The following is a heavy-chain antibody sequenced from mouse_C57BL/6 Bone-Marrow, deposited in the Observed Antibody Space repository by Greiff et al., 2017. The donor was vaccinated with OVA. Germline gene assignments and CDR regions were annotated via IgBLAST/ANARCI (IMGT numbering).Heavy chain of an antibody. Sequence: VQLQQSGPGLVQPSQSLSITCTVSGFSLTSYGVHWVRQSPGKGLEWLGVIWSGGSTDYNAAFISRLGISKDNSKSQVFFKMNSLQADDTAIYYCARNRGLRGYFDYWGQGTTLTVSS. CDR2: IWSGGST. J-gene: IGHJ2*01. V-gene: IGHV2-2*01. CDR3: ARNRGLRGYFDY. CDR1: GFSLTSYG. D-gene: IGHD2-2*01.